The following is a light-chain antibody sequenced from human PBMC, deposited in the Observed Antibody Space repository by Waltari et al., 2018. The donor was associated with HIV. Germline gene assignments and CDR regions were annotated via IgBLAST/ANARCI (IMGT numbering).Light chain of an antibody. CDR3: AAWDDSLSAPV. CDR1: SSNIGSHY. J-gene: IGLJ3*02. V-gene: IGLV1-47*01. CDR2: RNN. Sequence: QSVLTQPPSASGTPGQRVTISCSGSSSNIGSHYVSWYQQLPGTTPKLLIHRNNQRPSGVPDRFSGSKSGTSTSLAISGRRSEDEADYYCAAWDDSLSAPVFGGGTKLTVL.